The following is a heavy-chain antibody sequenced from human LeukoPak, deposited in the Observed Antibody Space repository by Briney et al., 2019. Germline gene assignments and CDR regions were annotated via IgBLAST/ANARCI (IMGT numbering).Heavy chain of an antibody. D-gene: IGHD3-9*01. Sequence: GGSLRLSCVASGFTFSSYSMNWVRQAPGKGREWVSYISSSSSTIYYADSVKGRFTISRDNAKNSLYLQMNSLRTEDTAVYYCARESYYDILTGSSLFDYWGQGTLVTVSS. V-gene: IGHV3-48*01. CDR2: ISSSSSTI. CDR3: ARESYYDILTGSSLFDY. J-gene: IGHJ4*02. CDR1: GFTFSSYS.